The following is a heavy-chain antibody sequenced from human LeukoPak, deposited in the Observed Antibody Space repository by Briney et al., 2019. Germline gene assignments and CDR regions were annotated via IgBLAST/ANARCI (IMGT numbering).Heavy chain of an antibody. V-gene: IGHV3-7*01. CDR3: ARDES. CDR2: IKQDGSAK. CDR1: GFTFSWYW. J-gene: IGHJ5*02. Sequence: GGSLRLSCAASGFTFSWYWMSWVRQALGKGLEWVANIKQDGSAKYYVDSVKGRFTISRDNAKNSLYLQMNSLRAEDTAVYYCARDESWGQGTLVTVSS.